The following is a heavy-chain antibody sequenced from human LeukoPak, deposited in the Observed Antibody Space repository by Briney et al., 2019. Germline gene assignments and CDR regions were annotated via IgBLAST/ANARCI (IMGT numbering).Heavy chain of an antibody. Sequence: GRSLRLSCAASGFTFYEYAMHWVRQAPGKGLEWVSGISWNSGNTDYADSVKGRFTISRDNAKNSLYLQMNSLRAEDTALYYCAKYDRVVLEAFDIWGQGTMVTVSS. CDR3: AKYDRVVLEAFDI. CDR2: ISWNSGNT. D-gene: IGHD1-1*01. CDR1: GFTFYEYA. V-gene: IGHV3-9*01. J-gene: IGHJ3*02.